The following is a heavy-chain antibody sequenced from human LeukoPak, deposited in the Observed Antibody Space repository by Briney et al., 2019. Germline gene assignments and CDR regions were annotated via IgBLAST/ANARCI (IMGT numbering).Heavy chain of an antibody. CDR2: ISGSGGST. D-gene: IGHD1-1*01. V-gene: IGHV3-23*01. Sequence: GGSLRLSGAASGFTFSGYAMSWVRQAPGKGLEWVSAISGSGGSTYYADSVKGRFTIFRDKSKNTLFLLMNSLRAEDTAVYYCAKDPVWNPSYYYYYMDVWGKGTMVTVSS. CDR3: AKDPVWNPSYYYYYMDV. J-gene: IGHJ6*03. CDR1: GFTFSGYA.